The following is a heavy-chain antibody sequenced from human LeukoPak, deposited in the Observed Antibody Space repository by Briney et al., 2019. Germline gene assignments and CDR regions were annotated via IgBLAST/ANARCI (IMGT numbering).Heavy chain of an antibody. V-gene: IGHV3-30*18. D-gene: IGHD2-15*01. J-gene: IGHJ4*02. Sequence: GGSLRLSRAASGLTFSRYGRHGVRPAPAKGVEWVGVISYDGSNKYNADSVHGRFTISRDNSKNTLYLQMNSLRAEDTAVYYCAKDGAYCSGGICYATSGGYFDYWGQGTLVTVSS. CDR1: GLTFSRYG. CDR2: ISYDGSNK. CDR3: AKDGAYCSGGICYATSGGYFDY.